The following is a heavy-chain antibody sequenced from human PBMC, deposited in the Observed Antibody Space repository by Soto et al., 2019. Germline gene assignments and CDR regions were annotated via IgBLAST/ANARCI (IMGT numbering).Heavy chain of an antibody. J-gene: IGHJ5*02. CDR2: ISPYNGYT. Sequence: ASVKVSCKASGYNFMSYGISWVRQAPGQGLAWMGWISPYNGYTKYAQNLQDRVTLTIDTSTNTAYMELRSLRSDDRAVYYCARVPRTATTVAYNFFGPWGQGTLVTVSS. CDR3: ARVPRTATTVAYNFFGP. V-gene: IGHV1-18*01. CDR1: GYNFMSYG. D-gene: IGHD1-1*01.